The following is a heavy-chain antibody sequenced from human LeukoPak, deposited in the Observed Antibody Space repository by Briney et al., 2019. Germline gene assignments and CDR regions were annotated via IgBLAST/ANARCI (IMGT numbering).Heavy chain of an antibody. J-gene: IGHJ4*02. CDR1: GFTFSTYW. CDR2: INSDGSSA. Sequence: GGSLRLSCGASGFTFSTYWMHWVRQVPGKGLVWVSRINSDGSSAAYADSVKGRFTISRDNAKNTLYLQMNSLRAEDTAVYYCARDPPHFYGLGSYHYDLWGQGTLVTVSS. V-gene: IGHV3-74*01. CDR3: ARDPPHFYGLGSYHYDL. D-gene: IGHD3-10*01.